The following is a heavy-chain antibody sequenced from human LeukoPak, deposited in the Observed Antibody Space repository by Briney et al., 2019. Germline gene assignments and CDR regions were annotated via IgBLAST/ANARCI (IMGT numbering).Heavy chain of an antibody. Sequence: GGSLRLSCAASGFTFSSYAMSWVRQAPGKGLEWVSAISGSGGSTYYADSVKGRFTISRDNSKNTLYLQMNSLRAEDTAVYHCAKDRLPYYDSSGYWGQGTLVTVSS. D-gene: IGHD3-22*01. J-gene: IGHJ4*02. V-gene: IGHV3-23*01. CDR2: ISGSGGST. CDR3: AKDRLPYYDSSGY. CDR1: GFTFSSYA.